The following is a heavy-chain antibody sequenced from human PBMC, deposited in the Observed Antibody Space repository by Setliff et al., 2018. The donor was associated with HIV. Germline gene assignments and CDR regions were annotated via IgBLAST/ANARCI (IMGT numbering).Heavy chain of an antibody. CDR1: GYTFTGYY. Sequence: ASVKVSCKASGYTFTGYYMHWVRQAPGQGLAWMGQINPNSGGTNYARKFQGRVTMTRDTSITTAYMELSRLRSDDTAVYYCARGTRVGANDAFDIWGQGTMVTVSS. CDR3: ARGTRVGANDAFDI. V-gene: IGHV1-2*06. J-gene: IGHJ3*02. D-gene: IGHD1-26*01. CDR2: INPNSGGT.